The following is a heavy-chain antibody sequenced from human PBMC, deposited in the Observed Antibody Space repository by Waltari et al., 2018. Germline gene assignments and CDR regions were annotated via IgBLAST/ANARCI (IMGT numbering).Heavy chain of an antibody. D-gene: IGHD1-26*01. J-gene: IGHJ4*02. Sequence: QVQLQESGPGLVKPSETLSLTCAVSGYSISSGYYWGWIRQPPGKGLEWVGSIHHSGSTDYRPSLKSRVTISVDASQNQFSLKLSSVAAADTAVYYCARDSGSTGDDWGQGTLVTVSS. CDR2: IHHSGST. CDR1: GYSISSGYY. CDR3: ARDSGSTGDD. V-gene: IGHV4-38-2*02.